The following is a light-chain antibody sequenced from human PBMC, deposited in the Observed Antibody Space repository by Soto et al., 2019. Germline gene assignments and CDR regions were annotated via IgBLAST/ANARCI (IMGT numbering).Light chain of an antibody. CDR3: SSYAGGNNV. V-gene: IGLV2-8*01. CDR1: SSDVGGYNY. Sequence: QSALTQPPSASGSPGQSVTISCTGTSSDVGGYNYVSWYQQHPGKAPKLMIYEVSKRPSGVPDRFSGSKSGNTASLTVSGLQAEDEADYYCSSYAGGNNVFGTGTKLTVL. J-gene: IGLJ1*01. CDR2: EVS.